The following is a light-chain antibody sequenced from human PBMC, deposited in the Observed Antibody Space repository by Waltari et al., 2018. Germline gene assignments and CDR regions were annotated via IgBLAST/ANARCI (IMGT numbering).Light chain of an antibody. CDR2: DVP. J-gene: IGLJ2*01. V-gene: IGLV2-14*03. Sequence: QSALPQPASVSGSPGQSPTPSCSGTSSDVGSYNYVSWYHQHPGTPPKPLIYDVPKRPSGVSGRFSGSKSGNTASLTISGLQPEDEADYFCSSYTPTSILVFGGGTKLTV. CDR3: SSYTPTSILV. CDR1: SSDVGSYNY.